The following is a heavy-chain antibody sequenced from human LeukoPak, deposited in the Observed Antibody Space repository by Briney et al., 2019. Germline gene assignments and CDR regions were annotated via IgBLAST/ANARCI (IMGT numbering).Heavy chain of an antibody. D-gene: IGHD3-9*01. CDR2: ISGSGGST. V-gene: IGHV3-23*01. CDR3: AKDHVVRYFDWLPLTYFDY. J-gene: IGHJ4*02. CDR1: GFTFSSYA. Sequence: GGSLRLSCAASGFTFSSYAMSWVRQAPGKGLEWVSAISGSGGSTYYADSVKGRFTISRDNSKNTLYLQMNSLRAEDTAVYYCAKDHVVRYFDWLPLTYFDYWGQGTLVTVSS.